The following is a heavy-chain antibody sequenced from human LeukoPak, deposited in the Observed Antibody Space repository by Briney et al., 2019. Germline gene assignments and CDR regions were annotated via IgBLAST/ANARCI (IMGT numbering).Heavy chain of an antibody. CDR3: ARDHTALTVAGNLDP. CDR1: GYTFTSYG. D-gene: IGHD6-19*01. Sequence: ASVKVSCKASGYTFTSYGISWVRQAPGQGLEWMGWISAYNGNTNYAQKLQGRVTMTTDTSTSTAYMELRSLRSDDTAVYYCARDHTALTVAGNLDPWGQGTLVTVSS. V-gene: IGHV1-18*01. CDR2: ISAYNGNT. J-gene: IGHJ5*02.